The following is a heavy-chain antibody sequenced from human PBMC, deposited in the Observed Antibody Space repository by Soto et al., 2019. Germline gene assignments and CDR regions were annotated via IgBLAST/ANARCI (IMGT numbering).Heavy chain of an antibody. V-gene: IGHV4-34*01. Sequence: SETLSLTCAVYGGSFSVYYWSWIRQPPGKGLEWIGEINHSGSTNYNPSLKSRVTISVDTSKNQFSLKLSSVTAADTAVYYCARGRGKVGYCSGGSCRPPYYYYGMDVWGQGTTVTVSS. CDR3: ARGRGKVGYCSGGSCRPPYYYYGMDV. J-gene: IGHJ6*02. D-gene: IGHD2-15*01. CDR1: GGSFSVYY. CDR2: INHSGST.